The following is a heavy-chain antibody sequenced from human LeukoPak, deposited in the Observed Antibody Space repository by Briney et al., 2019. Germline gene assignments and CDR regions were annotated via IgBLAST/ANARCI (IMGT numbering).Heavy chain of an antibody. CDR3: ARGYYYDSSGYYWK. CDR2: INHSGST. D-gene: IGHD3-22*01. J-gene: IGHJ4*02. Sequence: SETLCLTCAVYGGSLRGYYWSWIRQPPGKGLEWIGEINHSGSTNYNPSLKSRVTISVDTSKNQFSLKLSSVTAADTAVYYCARGYYYDSSGYYWKWGQGTLVTVSS. V-gene: IGHV4-34*01. CDR1: GGSLRGYY.